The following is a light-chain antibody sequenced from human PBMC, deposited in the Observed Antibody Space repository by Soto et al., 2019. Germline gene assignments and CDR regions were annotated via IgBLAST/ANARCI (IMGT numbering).Light chain of an antibody. V-gene: IGLV6-57*04. Sequence: NFMLTQPHSVSESPGETVTISCTRTSGGIANNYVQWYQQRPGSASTIVIYEQNQRPSGVPDRFSGSTDGSSNSASLTISGLHTEDEADYYCQSFDSSFVLFGGGTKLTVL. CDR2: EQN. J-gene: IGLJ2*01. CDR1: SGGIANNY. CDR3: QSFDSSFVL.